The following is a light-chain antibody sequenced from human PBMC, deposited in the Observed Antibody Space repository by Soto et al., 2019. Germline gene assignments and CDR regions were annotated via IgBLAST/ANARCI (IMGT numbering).Light chain of an antibody. CDR3: SSYAGSNIVV. Sequence: QSALTQPPSASGSPGQSVTISCTGTSSDVGGYNFVSWYQQHPGKAPKLMIYEVSERPSGVPDRFSGSKSGNTASLTVSGHHAEDEADYYCSSYAGSNIVVFGGGTQLTVL. J-gene: IGLJ2*01. V-gene: IGLV2-8*01. CDR1: SSDVGGYNF. CDR2: EVS.